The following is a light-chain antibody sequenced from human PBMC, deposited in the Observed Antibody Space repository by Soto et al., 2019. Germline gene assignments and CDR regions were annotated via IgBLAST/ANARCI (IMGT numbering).Light chain of an antibody. CDR2: GAS. CDR1: QSVSSSY. J-gene: IGKJ1*01. Sequence: EIVLTQSPGTLSLSPGERATLSCRASQSVSSSYLAWYQQTPGQAPRLLIYGASSRAAGIPDRFSGSGSGTDFTLTITGLEPEDFAVYCCQQYGSSPRTLGQGTKVDIK. CDR3: QQYGSSPRT. V-gene: IGKV3-20*01.